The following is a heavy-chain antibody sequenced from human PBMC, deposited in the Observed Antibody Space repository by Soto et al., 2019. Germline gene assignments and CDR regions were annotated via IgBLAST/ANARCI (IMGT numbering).Heavy chain of an antibody. D-gene: IGHD6-25*01. CDR3: ARNGYKGNFGLDV. Sequence: QVQLVQSGAEVKRPGASVKVSCKASGYTFLNYDVAWVRRAPGQGLEWMGWISISKGKTYYQQRLQGRVTMTTDTTTTTTYMEVIRLISDVKAVYYCARNGYKGNFGLDVWGQGTTGTVSS. J-gene: IGHJ6*02. CDR2: ISISKGKT. V-gene: IGHV1-18*01. CDR1: GYTFLNYD.